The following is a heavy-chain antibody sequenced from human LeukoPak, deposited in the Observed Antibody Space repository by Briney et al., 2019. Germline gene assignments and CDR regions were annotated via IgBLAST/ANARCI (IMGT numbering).Heavy chain of an antibody. J-gene: IGHJ5*01. CDR3: ARVEEVVGVNWFDS. D-gene: IGHD1-26*01. Sequence: PSETLSLTCAVYGGSFSGYFWSWIRQPPGKGLEWIGEINHGGSTNYNPSLKSRPTMSVDTSKNQVSLKLSSVTAADTAVYYCARVEEVVGVNWFDSWGQGTLVTVSS. CDR2: INHGGST. CDR1: GGSFSGYF. V-gene: IGHV4-34*01.